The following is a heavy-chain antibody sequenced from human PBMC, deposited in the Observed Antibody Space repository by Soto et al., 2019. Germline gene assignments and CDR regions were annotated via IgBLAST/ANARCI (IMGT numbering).Heavy chain of an antibody. CDR2: ISYDGSNK. Sequence: QVQLVESGGGVVQPGRSLRLSCAASGFTFSSYGMHWVRQAPGKGLEWVAGISYDGSNKYYADSVKGRFTISRDKSKNTLYLQMNSLRAEDTAVYYCAKLAVYGDYGLPLDYWGQGTLVTVSS. CDR3: AKLAVYGDYGLPLDY. J-gene: IGHJ4*02. CDR1: GFTFSSYG. D-gene: IGHD4-17*01. V-gene: IGHV3-30*18.